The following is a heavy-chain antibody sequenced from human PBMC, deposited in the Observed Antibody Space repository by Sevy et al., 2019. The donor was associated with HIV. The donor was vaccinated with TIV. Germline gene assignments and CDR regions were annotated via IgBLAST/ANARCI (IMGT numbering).Heavy chain of an antibody. D-gene: IGHD1-1*01. V-gene: IGHV3-49*04. Sequence: GGSLRLSCTTSGFTFGDYAMNWVRQAPGKGLEWVAFLKSKADGGTVDDAASGKGRFTISRDDSKSIAYLQMNDLTTEDTGVYYCTRWKGLQSIFDYWGQGALVTVSS. CDR1: GFTFGDYA. J-gene: IGHJ4*02. CDR2: LKSKADGGTV. CDR3: TRWKGLQSIFDY.